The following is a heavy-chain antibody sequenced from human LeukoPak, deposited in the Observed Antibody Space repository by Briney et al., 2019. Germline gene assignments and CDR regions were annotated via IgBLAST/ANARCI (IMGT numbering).Heavy chain of an antibody. CDR2: IYSGGST. D-gene: IGHD1-26*01. J-gene: IGHJ1*01. CDR1: GFTVSSNY. Sequence: GGSLRLSCPASGFTVSSNYMSWVRQAPGKGLEGASVIYSGGSTYYADSVKGRFTISRDNSKNTLYLQMNSLRAEDTAVYYCAINSGSYSEYFQHWGQGTLVTVSS. CDR3: AINSGSYSEYFQH. V-gene: IGHV3-53*01.